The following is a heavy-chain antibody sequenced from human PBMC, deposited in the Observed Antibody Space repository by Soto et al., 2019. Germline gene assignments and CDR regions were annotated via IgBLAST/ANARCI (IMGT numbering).Heavy chain of an antibody. V-gene: IGHV3-23*01. CDR1: GFTFSSYA. CDR3: AKALTLGYCSSTSCHNYYYGMDV. D-gene: IGHD2-2*01. J-gene: IGHJ6*02. CDR2: ISGSGGST. Sequence: GGSLRLSCAASGFTFSSYAMSWVRQAPGKGLEWVSAISGSGGSTYYADSVKGRFTISRDNSKNTLYLQMNSLRAEDTAVYYCAKALTLGYCSSTSCHNYYYGMDVWGQGTTVTVSS.